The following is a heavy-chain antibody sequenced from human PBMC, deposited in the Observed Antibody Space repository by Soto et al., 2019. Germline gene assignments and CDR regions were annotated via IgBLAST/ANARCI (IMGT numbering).Heavy chain of an antibody. CDR3: ARRARPDFYYMDV. CDR1: GFPLSGYA. D-gene: IGHD6-6*01. Sequence: GGSLRLSCAASGFPLSGYAMDWVRQAPGKGLEYVSGISSNGVGTYYAKSVQGRFTISRDNSKNTVYLQMGSLRPEDMAVYYCARRARPDFYYMDVWGKGTTVTVSS. V-gene: IGHV3-64*01. J-gene: IGHJ6*03. CDR2: ISSNGVGT.